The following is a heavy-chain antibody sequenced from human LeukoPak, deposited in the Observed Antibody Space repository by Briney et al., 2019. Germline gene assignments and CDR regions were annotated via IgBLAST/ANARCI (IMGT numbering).Heavy chain of an antibody. D-gene: IGHD1-26*01. CDR2: IVVGSGNT. Sequence: SVTVSCKASGFTFTSSAVQWVRQARGQRLEWIGWIVVGSGNTNYAQKFQERVTITRDMSTSTAYMELSSLRSEDTAVYYCAAVPIVGATTKSLDPIDYWGQGTLVTVSS. CDR3: AAVPIVGATTKSLDPIDY. V-gene: IGHV1-58*01. J-gene: IGHJ4*02. CDR1: GFTFTSSA.